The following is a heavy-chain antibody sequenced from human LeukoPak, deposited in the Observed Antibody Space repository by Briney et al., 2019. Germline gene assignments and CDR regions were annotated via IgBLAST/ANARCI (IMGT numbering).Heavy chain of an antibody. CDR3: AKDRDDYGDDC. D-gene: IGHD4-17*01. CDR1: GFTFSSYA. V-gene: IGHV3-30*02. CDR2: IRRDGRSK. J-gene: IGHJ4*02. Sequence: GGSLRLSCAASGFTFSSYAMHWVRQAPGKGLDWVSHIRRDGRSKFYAESVKGRFTISRDNSKNTLYLQMNSLRAEDTAVYYCAKDRDDYGDDCWGQGILVTVST.